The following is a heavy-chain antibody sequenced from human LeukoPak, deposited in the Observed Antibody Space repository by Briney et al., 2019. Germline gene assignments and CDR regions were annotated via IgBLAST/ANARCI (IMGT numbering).Heavy chain of an antibody. CDR3: ARDWLDIVVVPAAGEY. V-gene: IGHV3-30-3*01. Sequence: QPGRSLRLSCAASGFTFSSYAMHWVRQAPGKGLEWVAVISYDGSSKYYADSVKGRFTISRDNSKNTLYLQMNSLRAEDTAVYYCARDWLDIVVVPAAGEYWGQGTLVTVSS. CDR1: GFTFSSYA. CDR2: ISYDGSSK. D-gene: IGHD2-2*01. J-gene: IGHJ4*02.